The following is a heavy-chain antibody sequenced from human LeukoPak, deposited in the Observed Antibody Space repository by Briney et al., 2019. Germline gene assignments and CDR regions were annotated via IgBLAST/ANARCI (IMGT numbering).Heavy chain of an antibody. V-gene: IGHV3-7*03. CDR1: GFTFSGYW. CDR3: ARSDFWSGYYIVDYYYYGMDV. CDR2: IKQDGSEK. J-gene: IGHJ6*02. D-gene: IGHD3-3*01. Sequence: GGSLRLSCAASGFTFSGYWMNWVRQAPGKGLEWVANIKQDGSEKYYVDSVKGRFTISRDNAKNSLYLQMNSLRAEDTAVYYCARSDFWSGYYIVDYYYYGMDVWGQGTTVTVSS.